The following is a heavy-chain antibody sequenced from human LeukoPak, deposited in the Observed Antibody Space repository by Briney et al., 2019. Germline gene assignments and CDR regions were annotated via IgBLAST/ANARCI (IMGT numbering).Heavy chain of an antibody. CDR1: GGSISSGSYF. Sequence: SQTLSLTCTVSGGSISSGSYFWNWIRQPAGKGLEWIGRIYTSGSTDYNPSLKSRVTISLDTSKNQFSLRLSSVTAADTAVYYCARGGYYDSSGSRDAFDIWGQGTMVTVSS. CDR2: IYTSGST. V-gene: IGHV4-61*02. D-gene: IGHD3-22*01. CDR3: ARGGYYDSSGSRDAFDI. J-gene: IGHJ3*02.